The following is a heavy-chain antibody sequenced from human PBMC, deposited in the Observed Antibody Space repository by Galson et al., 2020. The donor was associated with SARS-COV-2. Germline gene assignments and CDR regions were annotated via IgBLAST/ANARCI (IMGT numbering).Heavy chain of an antibody. CDR1: GFTFSSYS. Sequence: GESLKISCAASGFTFSSYSMNWVRQAPGKGLEWVSSISSSSSYIYYADSVKGRFTISRDNAKNSLYLQMNSLRAEDTAVYYCARVPPGSGFSFVRTGSDYYYYGMDVWGQGTTVTVSS. CDR2: ISSSSSYI. D-gene: IGHD3-10*01. CDR3: ARVPPGSGFSFVRTGSDYYYYGMDV. V-gene: IGHV3-21*01. J-gene: IGHJ6*02.